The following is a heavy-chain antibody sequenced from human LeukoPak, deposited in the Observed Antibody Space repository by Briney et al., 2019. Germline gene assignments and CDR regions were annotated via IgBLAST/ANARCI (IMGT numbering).Heavy chain of an antibody. D-gene: IGHD3-22*01. CDR3: AKVGHSSGYFVFDP. CDR1: GFIFSDYY. Sequence: GGSLRLSCAASGFIFSDYYMSWIRQAPGKGLEWVSYISSSGTNIYYADSVKGRFTISRDDAKNSLYLQMNSLTAEDTAVYYCAKVGHSSGYFVFDPWGQGTLVTVSS. CDR2: ISSSGTNI. J-gene: IGHJ5*02. V-gene: IGHV3-11*04.